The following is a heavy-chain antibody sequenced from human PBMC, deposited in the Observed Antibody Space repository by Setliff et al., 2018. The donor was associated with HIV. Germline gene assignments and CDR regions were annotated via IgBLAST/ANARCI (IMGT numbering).Heavy chain of an antibody. D-gene: IGHD3-22*01. CDR1: GGSLSGYY. Sequence: KTSETLSLTCAVYGGSLSGYYWSWIRQPPGKGLEWFGEINHSGSTNYNPSLKSRVTISVDTSKNQFSLKLSSATAADTAVYYCAGSRLHYYDSSGYYPSYFDYWGQGTLVTVSS. J-gene: IGHJ4*02. CDR2: INHSGST. V-gene: IGHV4-34*01. CDR3: AGSRLHYYDSSGYYPSYFDY.